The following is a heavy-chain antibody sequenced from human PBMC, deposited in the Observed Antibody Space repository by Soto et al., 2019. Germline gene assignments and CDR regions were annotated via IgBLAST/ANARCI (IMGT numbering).Heavy chain of an antibody. Sequence: SXKVSFKASGYTXTNYDRNWVRQATGRGLEWMGWMNPNNGNRGYAQKFKDRLTLNRNISKSIAYMELRKLTSDETAIYYCARGSAWKRKGNSDFWGQGTLVTVSP. CDR3: ARGSAWKRKGNSDF. V-gene: IGHV1-8*01. D-gene: IGHD6-19*01. J-gene: IGHJ4*02. CDR2: MNPNNGNR. CDR1: GYTXTNYD.